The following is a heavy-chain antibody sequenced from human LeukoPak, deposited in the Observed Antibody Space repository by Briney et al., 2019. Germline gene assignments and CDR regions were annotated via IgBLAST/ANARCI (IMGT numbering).Heavy chain of an antibody. CDR2: ISSSGSTI. J-gene: IGHJ6*04. V-gene: IGHV3-48*03. Sequence: GGSLRLSCAASGFTFSSYAMNWVRQAPGKGLEWGSYISSSGSTIYYADSVKGRFTISRDNAKNSLYLQMNSLRAEDTAVYYCAELGITMIGGVWGKGPTVTISS. CDR1: GFTFSSYA. CDR3: AELGITMIGGV. D-gene: IGHD3-10*02.